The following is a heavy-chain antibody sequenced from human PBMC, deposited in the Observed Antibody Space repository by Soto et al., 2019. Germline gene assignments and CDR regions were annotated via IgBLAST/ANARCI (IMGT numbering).Heavy chain of an antibody. Sequence: QVQLVESGGGVVQPGRSLRLSCAASGFTFSSYAMHWVRQAPGKGREWVAVISYDGSNKYYADSVKGRFTISRDNSKNALYLQMNSLRAEDTAVYYCASLTIFGVVDWFDPWGQGTLVTVSS. J-gene: IGHJ5*02. CDR3: ASLTIFGVVDWFDP. V-gene: IGHV3-30-3*01. CDR1: GFTFSSYA. CDR2: ISYDGSNK. D-gene: IGHD3-3*01.